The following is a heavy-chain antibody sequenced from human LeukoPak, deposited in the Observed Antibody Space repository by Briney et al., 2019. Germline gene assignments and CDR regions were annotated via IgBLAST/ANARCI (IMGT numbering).Heavy chain of an antibody. D-gene: IGHD3-3*01. CDR1: GGSFSGYC. Sequence: SETLSLTCAVYGGSFSGYCWSWIRQPPGKGLEWIGEINHSGSANYNPSLKSRVTISVDTSKNQFSLKLSSVTAADTAVYYCARGRKNTIFGVVTPFDYWGQGTLVTVSS. CDR2: INHSGSA. CDR3: ARGRKNTIFGVVTPFDY. V-gene: IGHV4-34*01. J-gene: IGHJ4*02.